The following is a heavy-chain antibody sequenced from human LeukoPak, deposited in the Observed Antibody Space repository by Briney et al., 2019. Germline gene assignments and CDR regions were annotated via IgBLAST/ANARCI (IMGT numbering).Heavy chain of an antibody. CDR2: ISGSGGST. D-gene: IGHD6-19*01. J-gene: IGHJ4*02. CDR3: AKVIAVAGIAFDY. V-gene: IGHV3-23*01. CDR1: GFTFSSYA. Sequence: PGGSLRLSCAASGFTFSSYAMSWVRQAPGKGLEWVSAISGSGGSTYYADSVKGRFTISRDNSKNTLYLQMSSLRAEDTAVYYCAKVIAVAGIAFDYWGQGTLVTVSS.